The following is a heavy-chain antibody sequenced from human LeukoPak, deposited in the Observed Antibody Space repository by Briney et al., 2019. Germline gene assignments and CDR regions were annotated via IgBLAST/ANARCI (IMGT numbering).Heavy chain of an antibody. Sequence: PGGSLRLSCAASGFTFSSYAMSWVRQAPGKGLEWVSAISGSGGSTYYADSVKGRFTISRDNSKNTLYLQMNSLRAEDTAVYYCARASRRYSSSWTDYWGQETLVTVSS. CDR3: ARASRRYSSSWTDY. CDR2: ISGSGGST. D-gene: IGHD6-13*01. V-gene: IGHV3-23*01. J-gene: IGHJ4*02. CDR1: GFTFSSYA.